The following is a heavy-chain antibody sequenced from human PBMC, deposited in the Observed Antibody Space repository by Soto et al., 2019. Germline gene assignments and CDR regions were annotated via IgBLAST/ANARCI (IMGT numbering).Heavy chain of an antibody. CDR2: ISSSGSTI. CDR3: ARDRGGMATGHFGMDI. CDR1: GFTFSDYY. Sequence: QVQLVESGGGLVKPGGSLRLSCAASGFTFSDYYMSWIRQAPGKGLEWVSYISSSGSTIYYADSVKGRFTISRDNAKNSLDQQLKSLRADDTDVYYCARDRGGMATGHFGMDIWCQGTTVTASS. D-gene: IGHD2-15*01. V-gene: IGHV3-11*01. J-gene: IGHJ6*02.